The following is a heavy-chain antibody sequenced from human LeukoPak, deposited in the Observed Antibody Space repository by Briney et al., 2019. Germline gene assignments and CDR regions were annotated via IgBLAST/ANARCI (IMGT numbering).Heavy chain of an antibody. D-gene: IGHD1-26*01. CDR2: IFSSSTYI. CDR1: GFAFSTYS. V-gene: IGHV3-21*01. CDR3: ARVLSGCETTRCELDY. Sequence: GGSLRLSCAASGFAFSTYSMNWVRQAPGKGLEWVSSIFSSSTYIYTADSVKGRVTISRDNAKNSLYLQMNSLRAEDTAVYYCARVLSGCETTRCELDYWGQGTLVTVSS. J-gene: IGHJ4*02.